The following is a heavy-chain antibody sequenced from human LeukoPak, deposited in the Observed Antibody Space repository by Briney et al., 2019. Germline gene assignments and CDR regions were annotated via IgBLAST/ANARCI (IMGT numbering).Heavy chain of an antibody. J-gene: IGHJ4*02. V-gene: IGHV3-23*01. D-gene: IGHD3-10*01. CDR2: IDYSGGNT. Sequence: PGGSLRLSCQASGFPFSTFPMSWVRQAPGKGLEWVSGIDYSGGNTNYADSVLGRFTVSRDNSKNTLYLQMNSLRAEDTAVYYCVATRVCGGVLLRPNCLYFENWGQGTLVSVSS. CDR3: VATRVCGGVLLRPNCLYFEN. CDR1: GFPFSTFP.